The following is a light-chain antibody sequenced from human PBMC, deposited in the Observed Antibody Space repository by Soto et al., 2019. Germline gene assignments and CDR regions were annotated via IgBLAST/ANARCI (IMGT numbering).Light chain of an antibody. Sequence: EIVMTQSPATLSVSPGERATLSCRASQSVSSDLGWYQQKPGQAPRVVIYGTSTRATGVPARFSGSGSGTDFTLTISSLQSEDFAVYYCQQYKKWPISFGQGTRLEIK. CDR2: GTS. J-gene: IGKJ5*01. V-gene: IGKV3-15*01. CDR3: QQYKKWPIS. CDR1: QSVSSD.